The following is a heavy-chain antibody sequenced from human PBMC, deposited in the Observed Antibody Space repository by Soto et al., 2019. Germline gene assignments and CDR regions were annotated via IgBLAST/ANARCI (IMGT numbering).Heavy chain of an antibody. Sequence: ALVKSACKASGYTFSSYGISWLRQAPGQGLEWMGWTSAYNGNTDFAQKFQGRVTITRDTSASTAYMELSSLRSEDTAVYYCARGVAPYYFDYWGQGTLVTVSS. CDR2: TSAYNGNT. D-gene: IGHD2-15*01. J-gene: IGHJ4*02. V-gene: IGHV1-18*01. CDR1: GYTFSSYG. CDR3: ARGVAPYYFDY.